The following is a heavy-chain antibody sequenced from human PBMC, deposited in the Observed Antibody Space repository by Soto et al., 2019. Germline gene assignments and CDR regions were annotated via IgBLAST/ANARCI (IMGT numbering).Heavy chain of an antibody. CDR3: ATSSSWYGGPFDF. CDR1: GGTFSSYA. D-gene: IGHD6-13*01. V-gene: IGHV1-69*13. J-gene: IGHJ4*02. Sequence: ASVKVSCQASGGTFSSYAIRWVRQAPGQGLEWMGGIIHIFGTANYAQKFQGRVTITADESTSTAYRELSSLRSEDTAVYYCATSSSWYGGPFDFWGQGTLVTVSS. CDR2: IIHIFGTA.